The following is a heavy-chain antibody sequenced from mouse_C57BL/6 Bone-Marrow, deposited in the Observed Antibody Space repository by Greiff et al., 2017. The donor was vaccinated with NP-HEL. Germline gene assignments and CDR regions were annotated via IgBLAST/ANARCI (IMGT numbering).Heavy chain of an antibody. Sequence: EVKLMESGGGLVQPGGSLKLSCAASGFTFSDYYMYWVRQTPEKRLEWVAYISNGGGSTYYPDTVKGRFTISRDNAKNTLYLQMSRLKSEDTAMYYCARGSFYGYFDVWGTGTTVTVSS. CDR3: ARGSFYGYFDV. CDR2: ISNGGGST. V-gene: IGHV5-12*01. CDR1: GFTFSDYY. J-gene: IGHJ1*03.